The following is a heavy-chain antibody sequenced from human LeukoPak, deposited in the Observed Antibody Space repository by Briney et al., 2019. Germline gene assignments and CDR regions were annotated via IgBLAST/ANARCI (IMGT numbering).Heavy chain of an antibody. CDR1: GFTFSSYG. CDR3: ARGVRGYSYQYTFDI. CDR2: IRYDGSNK. D-gene: IGHD5-18*01. V-gene: IGHV3-30*02. J-gene: IGHJ3*02. Sequence: GGSLRLSCAASGFTFSSYGIHWVRQAPGKGLEWVAFIRYDGSNKYYADSVRGRFTISRDNSKNTLYLQMNSLRAEDTAVYYCARGVRGYSYQYTFDIWGQGTMVTVSS.